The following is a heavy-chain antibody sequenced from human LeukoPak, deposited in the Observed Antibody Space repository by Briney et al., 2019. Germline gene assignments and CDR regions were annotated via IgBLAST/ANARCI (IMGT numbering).Heavy chain of an antibody. Sequence: ASVKVSCKASGYTFTSYDINWVRQATGQGLEWMGWMNPNSGNTGYAQKFRGRVTMTRNTSISTAYMELSSLRSEDTAVYYCARAVGYCSGGSCFSTYDYWGQGTLVTVSS. CDR3: ARAVGYCSGGSCFSTYDY. CDR1: GYTFTSYD. V-gene: IGHV1-8*01. J-gene: IGHJ4*02. CDR2: MNPNSGNT. D-gene: IGHD2-15*01.